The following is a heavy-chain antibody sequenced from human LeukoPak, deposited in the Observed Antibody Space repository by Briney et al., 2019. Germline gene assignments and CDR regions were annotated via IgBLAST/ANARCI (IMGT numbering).Heavy chain of an antibody. V-gene: IGHV3-15*01. D-gene: IGHD4-23*01. CDR2: IKSKADGGTT. Sequence: GGSLRLSCAASGFTFSNAWMSWVRQAPGTGLEWVGLIKSKADGGTTDYAAPVKGRFTISRDDSKNTVYLQMNSLKTEDTAVYYCARARGGSEDAFDIWGQGTMVTVSS. CDR3: ARARGGSEDAFDI. J-gene: IGHJ3*02. CDR1: GFTFSNAW.